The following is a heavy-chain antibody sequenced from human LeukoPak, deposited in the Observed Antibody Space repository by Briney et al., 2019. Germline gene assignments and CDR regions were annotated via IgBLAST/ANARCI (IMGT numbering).Heavy chain of an antibody. CDR1: VGSISGNY. Sequence: SETLSLTCKVSVGSISGNYWSWIRQPPGKGLEWIGYIYSTGSTNYNPSLRSPVTISVDTSKNRFSLKLRSVTAADTAVYHCARGSRYDRSWFDPWGQGTLVTVSS. V-gene: IGHV4-59*01. CDR2: IYSTGST. D-gene: IGHD3-22*01. J-gene: IGHJ5*02. CDR3: ARGSRYDRSWFDP.